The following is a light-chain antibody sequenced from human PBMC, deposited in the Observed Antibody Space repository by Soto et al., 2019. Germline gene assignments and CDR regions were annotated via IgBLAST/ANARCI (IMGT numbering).Light chain of an antibody. CDR1: ESVSRN. J-gene: IGKJ5*01. CDR3: QQYNSWPPIT. V-gene: IGKV3-15*01. CDR2: DAS. Sequence: EVVMTQSPATLSVSPGERATLSCRASESVSRNLAWYQQKPGQAPRLLIYDASTRATGIPDRFSGGGSGTEFTLTISSLQSEDFVVYYCQQYNSWPPITLGQGTRLEI.